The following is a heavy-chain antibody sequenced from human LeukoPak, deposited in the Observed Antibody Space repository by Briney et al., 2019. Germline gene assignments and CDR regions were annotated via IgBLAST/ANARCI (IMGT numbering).Heavy chain of an antibody. V-gene: IGHV1-18*01. D-gene: IGHD1-26*01. CDR2: ISAYSGYT. J-gene: IGHJ4*02. CDR1: GYTFTSYG. Sequence: ASVKVSYKASGYTFTSYGISWVRQAPGQGLEWMGWISAYSGYTNYAQRLQGRVTMTTDTSTSTAYMELRSLRSDDTAVYYCARWASGFQFDYWGQGTLVTVSS. CDR3: ARWASGFQFDY.